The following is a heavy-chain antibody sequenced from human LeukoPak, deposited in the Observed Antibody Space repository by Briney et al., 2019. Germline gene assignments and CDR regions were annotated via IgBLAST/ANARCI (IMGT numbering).Heavy chain of an antibody. D-gene: IGHD6-19*01. CDR1: GGSISSYY. Sequence: SEALSLTCTVSGGSISSYYWSWIRQPAGKGLEWIGRIYTSGSTNYNPSLKSRVTMSVDTSKNQFSLKLSSVTAADTAVYYCASHGWAGAFDIWGQGTMVTVSS. J-gene: IGHJ3*02. CDR3: ASHGWAGAFDI. V-gene: IGHV4-4*07. CDR2: IYTSGST.